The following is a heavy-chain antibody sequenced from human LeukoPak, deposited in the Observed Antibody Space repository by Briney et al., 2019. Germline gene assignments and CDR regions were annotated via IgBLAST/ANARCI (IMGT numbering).Heavy chain of an antibody. J-gene: IGHJ5*02. CDR1: GGSISSSSYY. V-gene: IGHV4-39*01. Sequence: SETLSLTCTVSGGSISSSSYYWGRLRQPPGKGLEWIGSIYYSGSTYYNPSLKSRVTISVDTSKNQFSLKLSSVTAADTAVYYCARLLSYRDNWFDPWGQGTLVTVSS. D-gene: IGHD1-26*01. CDR2: IYYSGST. CDR3: ARLLSYRDNWFDP.